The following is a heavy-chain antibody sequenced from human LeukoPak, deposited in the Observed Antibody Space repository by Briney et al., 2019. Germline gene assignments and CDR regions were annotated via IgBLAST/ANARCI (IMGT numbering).Heavy chain of an antibody. CDR1: GYSFTSYW. CDR3: ARGGKGYSYGYPVDY. Sequence: GESLKISCQGSGYSFTSYWIGWVRQLPGKGLEWMGIIYPGDSDTRYSPSFQGQVTISADKSISTAYLQWSSLKASDTAMYYCARGGKGYSYGYPVDYWGQGTLVTVSS. CDR2: IYPGDSDT. V-gene: IGHV5-51*01. D-gene: IGHD5-18*01. J-gene: IGHJ4*02.